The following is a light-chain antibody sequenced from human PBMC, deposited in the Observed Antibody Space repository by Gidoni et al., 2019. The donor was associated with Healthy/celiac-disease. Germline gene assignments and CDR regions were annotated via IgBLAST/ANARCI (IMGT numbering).Light chain of an antibody. V-gene: IGKV3-20*01. Sequence: ESVLTPSPGTLSLSPGERATLSCRASQAVSNSYLAWYVQKPGQAPRLLIYGASNRATGTPDRFSGSGSGTDFTLTISRLGHEDFATYYCQQYGSSSGAFGQGTKVEIK. CDR1: QAVSNSY. CDR3: QQYGSSSGA. CDR2: GAS. J-gene: IGKJ1*01.